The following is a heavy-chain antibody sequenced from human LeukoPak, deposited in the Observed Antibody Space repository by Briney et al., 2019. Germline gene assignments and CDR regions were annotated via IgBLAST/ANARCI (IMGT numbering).Heavy chain of an antibody. Sequence: GGSLRLSCAASGFTFSSYAMSWVRQAPGKGLEWVSAISGSGGSTYYADSVKGRLTISRDNSKNTLYLQLNSLRAEDTAVYYCAKDPFEYYDSSGYLYWGQGTLVTVSS. CDR1: GFTFSSYA. D-gene: IGHD3-22*01. CDR2: ISGSGGST. CDR3: AKDPFEYYDSSGYLY. J-gene: IGHJ4*02. V-gene: IGHV3-23*01.